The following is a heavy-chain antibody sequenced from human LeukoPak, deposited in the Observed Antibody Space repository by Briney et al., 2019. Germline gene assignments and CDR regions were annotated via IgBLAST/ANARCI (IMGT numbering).Heavy chain of an antibody. D-gene: IGHD3-3*01. CDR3: ARLTGLEFWGGYYLDY. V-gene: IGHV4-39*07. Sequence: SETLSLTCTVSGGSISSSSYYWGWIRQPPGKGLEWIGSIYYSGNTYYNPSLKSRVTISVDKSKNQFSLKLSSVTAADTAVYYCARLTGLEFWGGYYLDYWGQGTLVTVSS. CDR1: GGSISSSSYY. CDR2: IYYSGNT. J-gene: IGHJ4*02.